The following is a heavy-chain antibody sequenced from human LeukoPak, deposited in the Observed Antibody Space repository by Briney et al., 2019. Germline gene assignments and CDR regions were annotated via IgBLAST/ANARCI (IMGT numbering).Heavy chain of an antibody. Sequence: GSQRLSCAASEFTVNNYYMSWVRQAPGKGLEWVSIIYSGGSTFYADSVKGRFTISRDNSKNTLYLQMNSLRAEDTAVYYCAELGITMIGGVWGKGTTVTISS. CDR3: AELGITMIGGV. D-gene: IGHD3-10*02. J-gene: IGHJ6*04. CDR2: IYSGGST. CDR1: EFTVNNYY. V-gene: IGHV3-66*01.